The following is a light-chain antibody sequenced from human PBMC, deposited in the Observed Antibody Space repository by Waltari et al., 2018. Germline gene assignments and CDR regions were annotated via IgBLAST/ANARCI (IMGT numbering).Light chain of an antibody. J-gene: IGLJ3*02. Sequence: QAGLTQPPSVSKGLRQTATLTCTGNSNNVANQGAAWLHQHQGHPPKVLPYMNHNRPSGISERFSASRSGNTASLTITGLQPEDEADYYCLVWDSSLSAWVFGGGTKLTVL. CDR1: SNNVANQG. V-gene: IGLV10-54*04. CDR3: LVWDSSLSAWV. CDR2: MNH.